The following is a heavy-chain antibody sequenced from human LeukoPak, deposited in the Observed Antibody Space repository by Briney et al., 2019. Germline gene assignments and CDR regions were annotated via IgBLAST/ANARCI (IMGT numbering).Heavy chain of an antibody. D-gene: IGHD6-19*01. V-gene: IGHV3-9*01. J-gene: IGHJ3*02. CDR1: GFTFDDYA. Sequence: PGGSLRLSCAASGFTFDDYAMHWVRQAPGKGLEWVSGISWNSGSIGYADSVKGRFTISRDNAKNSLYLQMNSLRAEDTALYYCAKDIFPIAVAGTEDAFDIWGQGTMVTVSS. CDR2: ISWNSGSI. CDR3: AKDIFPIAVAGTEDAFDI.